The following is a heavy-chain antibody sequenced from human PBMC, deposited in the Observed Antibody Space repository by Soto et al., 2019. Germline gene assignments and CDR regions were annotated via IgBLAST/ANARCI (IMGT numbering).Heavy chain of an antibody. CDR2: ISSSTYYT. CDR1: GFTFSDYY. J-gene: IGHJ4*02. Sequence: GASLRLSCAASGFTFSDYYMTWIRQAPGKGLEWVSYISSSTYYTNYADSVKGRFTISRDNAKNSLYLQMNSLRVEDTAVYYCARDLRGYSYGLGYWGQGTLVTVSS. D-gene: IGHD5-18*01. CDR3: ARDLRGYSYGLGY. V-gene: IGHV3-11*06.